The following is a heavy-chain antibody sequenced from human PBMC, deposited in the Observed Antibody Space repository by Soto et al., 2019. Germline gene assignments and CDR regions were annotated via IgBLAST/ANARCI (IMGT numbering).Heavy chain of an antibody. D-gene: IGHD4-17*01. Sequence: GGSLRLSCAASGFTFSSYAMSWVRQAPGKGLEWVSTISDSGNSTYSADSVKGRFTISRDNSKNMLYLQMHSLRAEDTAVDYCARDRYGDPLWGQDDFDYWGQGTLVTVSS. CDR2: ISDSGNST. J-gene: IGHJ4*02. CDR1: GFTFSSYA. V-gene: IGHV3-23*01. CDR3: ARDRYGDPLWGQDDFDY.